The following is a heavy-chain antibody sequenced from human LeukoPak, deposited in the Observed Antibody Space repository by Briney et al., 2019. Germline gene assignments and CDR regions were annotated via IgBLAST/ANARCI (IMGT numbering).Heavy chain of an antibody. CDR3: AKDFRIGYSAHFDY. CDR2: IYENGGTT. Sequence: GGSLRLSCVGSRFTFRSHAMSWVRQAPEKGLEFVSGIYENGGTTYYADSVKGRFSISRDNSKNTLYLQMDSLRGEDTAVYYCAKDFRIGYSAHFDYWGQGALVTVSS. CDR1: RFTFRSHA. J-gene: IGHJ4*02. D-gene: IGHD2-21*01. V-gene: IGHV3-23*01.